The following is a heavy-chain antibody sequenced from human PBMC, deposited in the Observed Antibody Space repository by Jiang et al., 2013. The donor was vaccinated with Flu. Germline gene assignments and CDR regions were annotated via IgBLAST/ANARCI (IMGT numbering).Heavy chain of an antibody. J-gene: IGHJ4*02. D-gene: IGHD3-22*01. Sequence: SGAEVKKPGSSVKVSCKASGGTFSSYAISWVRQAPGQGLEWMGGIVPIFGTANYAQKFQGRVTITADESTSTAYMELSSLRSEDTAVYYCARGENYYDSSGYRSFDYWGQGTLVTVSS. V-gene: IGHV1-69*01. CDR2: IVPIFGTA. CDR1: GGTFSSYA. CDR3: ARGENYYDSSGYRSFDY.